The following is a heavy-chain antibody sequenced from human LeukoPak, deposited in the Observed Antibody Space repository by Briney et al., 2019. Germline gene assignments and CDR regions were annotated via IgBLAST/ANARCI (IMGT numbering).Heavy chain of an antibody. CDR3: ARAELVVVTAPFDAFDI. J-gene: IGHJ3*02. Sequence: GGSLRLSCAASGFTFSSYAMSWVRQAPGKGLEWVSAISGSGGSTYYADSVKGRFTISRDNSKNTLYLQMNSLRAEDTAVYYCARAELVVVTAPFDAFDIWGQGTMVTVSS. V-gene: IGHV3-23*01. CDR2: ISGSGGST. D-gene: IGHD2-21*02. CDR1: GFTFSSYA.